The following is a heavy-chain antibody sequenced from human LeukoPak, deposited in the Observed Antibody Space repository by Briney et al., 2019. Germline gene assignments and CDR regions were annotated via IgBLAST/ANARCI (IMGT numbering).Heavy chain of an antibody. V-gene: IGHV3-11*06. J-gene: IGHJ6*04. CDR2: ISGGSTYL. Sequence: GGSLRLSCVASGFTFSDFHMSWIRQAPGKGLEWVSYISGGSTYLDYADSVKGRFTLPRDNAKNSLYPQMNSLRAEDTAVYYCARDTGRSRYYYGMDVWGKGTTVTVSP. D-gene: IGHD2-8*02. CDR1: GFTFSDFH. CDR3: ARDTGRSRYYYGMDV.